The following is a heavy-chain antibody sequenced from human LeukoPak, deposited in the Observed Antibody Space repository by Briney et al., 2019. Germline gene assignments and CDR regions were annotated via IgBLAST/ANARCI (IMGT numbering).Heavy chain of an antibody. CDR1: GGTFSSYA. V-gene: IGHV1-69*13. D-gene: IGHD6-19*01. CDR2: IIPIFGTS. Sequence: GASVKVSCKASGGTFSSYAISWVRQAPAQGLEWMGGIIPIFGTSNYAQKFRGRVTINADESTSTAYMELSSLRSEDTAVYYCARERYVADHYYYGMDVWGQGTTVIVSS. CDR3: ARERYVADHYYYGMDV. J-gene: IGHJ6*02.